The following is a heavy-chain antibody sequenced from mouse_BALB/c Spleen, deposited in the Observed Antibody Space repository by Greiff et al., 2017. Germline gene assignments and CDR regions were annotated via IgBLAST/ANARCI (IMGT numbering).Heavy chain of an antibody. V-gene: IGHV14-3*02. CDR2: IYPANGNT. Sequence: EVKLMESGAELVRPGALVKLSCKASGFNIKDTYMHWVKQRPEQGLEWIGRIYPANGNTKYDPKFQGKATITADTSSNTAYLQLSSLTSEDTAVYYCAQGYWAMDYWGQGTSVTVSS. J-gene: IGHJ4*01. D-gene: IGHD1-1*01. CDR1: GFNIKDTY. CDR3: AQGYWAMDY.